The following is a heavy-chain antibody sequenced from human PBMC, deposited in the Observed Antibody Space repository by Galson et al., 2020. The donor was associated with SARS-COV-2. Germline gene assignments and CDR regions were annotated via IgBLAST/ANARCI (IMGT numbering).Heavy chain of an antibody. CDR1: GYTFTSYY. Sequence: ASVKVSCKASGYTFTSYYMHWVRQAPGQGLEWMGIINPSGGSTSYAQKFQGRVTMTRDTSTSTVYMELSSLRSEDTAVYYCAREKDSHYDFWSGYTGYYYYYYMDVWGKGTTVTVSS. J-gene: IGHJ6*03. D-gene: IGHD3-3*01. CDR3: AREKDSHYDFWSGYTGYYYYYYMDV. CDR2: INPSGGST. V-gene: IGHV1-46*01.